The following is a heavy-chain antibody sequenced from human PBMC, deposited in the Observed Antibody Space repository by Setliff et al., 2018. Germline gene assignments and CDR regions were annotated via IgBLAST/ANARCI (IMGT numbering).Heavy chain of an antibody. D-gene: IGHD2-2*01. Sequence: PGESLKISCAASGFTCSSYAMSWVRQAPGKGLEWVSAISGSGGSTYYADSVKGRFTISRDNSKNTLYLQMNSLRAEDTAVYYCAKSWVVPAAITFSGFDPWGQGTLVTVSS. CDR1: GFTCSSYA. V-gene: IGHV3-23*01. CDR3: AKSWVVPAAITFSGFDP. CDR2: ISGSGGST. J-gene: IGHJ5*02.